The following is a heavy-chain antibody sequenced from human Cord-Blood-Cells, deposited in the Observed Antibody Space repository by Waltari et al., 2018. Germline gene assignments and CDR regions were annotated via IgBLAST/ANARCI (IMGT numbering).Heavy chain of an antibody. CDR3: ARGVAARGPPDAFDI. J-gene: IGHJ3*02. Sequence: QLQLQESGSGLVKPSQTLSLTCAVSGGSISSAGYSWSLIRQPPGKGLEWIGYIYHSGSTYYNPSLKSRVTISVDRSKNQFSLKLSSVTAADTAVYYCARGVAARGPPDAFDIWGQGTMVTVSS. V-gene: IGHV4-30-2*01. CDR2: IYHSGST. CDR1: GGSISSAGYS. D-gene: IGHD6-6*01.